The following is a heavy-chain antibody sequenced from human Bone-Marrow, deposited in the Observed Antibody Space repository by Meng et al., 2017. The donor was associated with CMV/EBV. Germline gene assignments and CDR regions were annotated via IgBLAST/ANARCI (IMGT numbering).Heavy chain of an antibody. CDR3: AREGRAYYDFWSGNYFDY. J-gene: IGHJ4*02. V-gene: IGHV1-2*02. Sequence: ASVKVSCKASGYTFTSYGISWVRQAPGQGLEWMGWINPNSGGTNYAQKFPGRVTMTRDTSISTAYMELSRLRSDDTAVYYCAREGRAYYDFWSGNYFDYWGQGTLVTVSS. CDR2: INPNSGGT. CDR1: GYTFTSYG. D-gene: IGHD3-3*01.